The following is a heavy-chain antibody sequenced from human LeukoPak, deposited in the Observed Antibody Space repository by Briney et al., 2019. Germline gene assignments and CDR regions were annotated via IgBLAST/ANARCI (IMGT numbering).Heavy chain of an antibody. V-gene: IGHV3-30*02. CDR2: IRFDGTNK. D-gene: IGHD3-10*01. Sequence: GGSLRLSCAASGFTFSSYGMHWVRQAPGKGLEWVSFIRFDGTNKYYADSVKGRFTISRDNSKNTLYLQMNSLRAEDTAVYYCTTDVGWFGELGFYWGQGTLVTVSS. CDR3: TTDVGWFGELGFY. CDR1: GFTFSSYG. J-gene: IGHJ4*02.